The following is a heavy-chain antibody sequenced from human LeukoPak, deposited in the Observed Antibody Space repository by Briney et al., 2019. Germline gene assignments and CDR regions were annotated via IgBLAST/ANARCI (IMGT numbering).Heavy chain of an antibody. CDR1: GFTFSSYA. V-gene: IGHV3-23*01. CDR3: SRYCTRNSCSPPHLGKDV. Sequence: PGGSLRLSCAASGFTFSSYAMSWVRQAPGKGLEWVSTISGSGGSTYYADSVKGRFTLSRDNSKNTLYLQMNSLRAEDTAVYYCSRYCTRNSCSPPHLGKDVWGQGTTVTVSS. J-gene: IGHJ6*02. CDR2: ISGSGGST. D-gene: IGHD2-2*01.